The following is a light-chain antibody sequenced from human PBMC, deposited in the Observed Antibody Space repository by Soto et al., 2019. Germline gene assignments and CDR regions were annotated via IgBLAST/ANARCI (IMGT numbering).Light chain of an antibody. CDR3: QQYHNWWT. CDR2: GAS. Sequence: DIVMTQSPATLSVSPGERVTLSCRASQNIGSNLAWYQQKFGQAPRLLIYGASIRVTGIPARISGSGSGTEFTLTITILQSEDFGFYHFQQYHNWWTFGQGTKVDFK. V-gene: IGKV3D-15*03. CDR1: QNIGSN. J-gene: IGKJ1*01.